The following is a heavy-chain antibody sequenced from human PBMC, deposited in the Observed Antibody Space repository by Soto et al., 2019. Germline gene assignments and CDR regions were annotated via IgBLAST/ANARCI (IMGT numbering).Heavy chain of an antibody. Sequence: QLHLQESGPGLVKPSETLSLTCTVSGGSIRGRFTYCGWIRQPPGKGLEWIGSFYDSGSTYYNTSLKIRVTISVDTSKNQFSLRLTSVTAADTAVYYCARAHDSWGQGNLVTVSS. CDR3: ARAHDS. CDR1: GGSIRGRFTY. CDR2: FYDSGST. J-gene: IGHJ4*02. V-gene: IGHV4-39*01.